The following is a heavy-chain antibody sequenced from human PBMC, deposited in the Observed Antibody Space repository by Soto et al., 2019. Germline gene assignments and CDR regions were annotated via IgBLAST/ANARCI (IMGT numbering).Heavy chain of an antibody. D-gene: IGHD1-7*01. V-gene: IGHV3-53*02. CDR3: ARGALPAEYHWDYKENYFDC. Sequence: DVQLVETGGGLIQPGGSLRLSCAASGFIVSRNSIYWLRQTPGKGLEWVSVIYRGGDTYYADSVRGRFTISRDNSQNTVYLQMNNLRADDTAVYYCARGALPAEYHWDYKENYFDCWGQGTLVTVSS. J-gene: IGHJ4*02. CDR2: IYRGGDT. CDR1: GFIVSRNS.